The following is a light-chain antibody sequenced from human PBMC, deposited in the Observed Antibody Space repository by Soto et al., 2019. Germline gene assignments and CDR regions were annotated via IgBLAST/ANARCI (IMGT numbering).Light chain of an antibody. CDR2: DAS. CDR1: QSVSSY. Sequence: EIVLTHSPATLSLSPGKRATLSCRASQSVSSYLAWYQQKPGQAPRLLIYDASDRATGIPARFSGSGSGTDFTLTISSLEPEVFAVDDCQQRSTYPTTLCQWTRLEIK. V-gene: IGKV3-11*01. J-gene: IGKJ5*01. CDR3: QQRSTYPTT.